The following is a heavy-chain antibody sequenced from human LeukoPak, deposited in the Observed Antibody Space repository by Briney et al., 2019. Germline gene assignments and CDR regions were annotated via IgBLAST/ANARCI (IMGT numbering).Heavy chain of an antibody. J-gene: IGHJ3*02. CDR2: IYYSGST. V-gene: IGHV4-59*01. CDR3: TRDKGGYLIDGFDT. CDR1: GGSYSSYY. Sequence: SETLSLTCTVSGGSYSSYYWSWIRQPPGKGLEWIGYIYYSGSTNYNPSLKSRVTISVDTSKNQFSLRLSSVTAADTAVYSCTRDKGGYLIDGFDTWGQGATVTVSS. D-gene: IGHD6-25*01.